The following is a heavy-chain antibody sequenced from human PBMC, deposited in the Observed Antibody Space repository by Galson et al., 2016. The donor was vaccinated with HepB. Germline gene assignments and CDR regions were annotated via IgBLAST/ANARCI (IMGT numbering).Heavy chain of an antibody. J-gene: IGHJ3*01. CDR1: GGHFSGYF. Sequence: SETLSLTCGVNGGHFSGYFWTRIRQTPGKGLAWLGEINHRGNSNYNPSLTSRVAMSVDTSKNQFSLKLNSVTAADTAVYYCARRSPISPGAVDVWGQGTMVTVSS. CDR3: ARRSPISPGAVDV. D-gene: IGHD2-2*02. CDR2: INHRGNS. V-gene: IGHV4-34*01.